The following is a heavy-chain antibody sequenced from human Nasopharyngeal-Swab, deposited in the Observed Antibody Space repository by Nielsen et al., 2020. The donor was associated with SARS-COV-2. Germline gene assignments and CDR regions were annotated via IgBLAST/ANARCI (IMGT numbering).Heavy chain of an antibody. CDR3: AKQGGVFHFRSSFYPDY. CDR1: GFTFTNFG. CDR2: ISYEGSKR. Sequence: GESLKISCAASGFTFTNFGMHWVRQAPGKGLQWVAFISYEGSKRYYTDSVRGRFTISRDHSKNTVYLQMNSLRTEDTAVYFCAKQGGVFHFRSSFYPDYWGQGSLVTASS. J-gene: IGHJ4*02. D-gene: IGHD3-3*02. V-gene: IGHV3-30*18.